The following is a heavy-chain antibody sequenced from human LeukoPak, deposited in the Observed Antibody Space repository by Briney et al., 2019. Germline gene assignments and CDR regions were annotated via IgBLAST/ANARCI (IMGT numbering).Heavy chain of an antibody. D-gene: IGHD2-21*02. J-gene: IGHJ3*02. CDR1: GYTFTSYG. Sequence: GASVKVSCKASGYTFTSYGISWVRQAPGQGLEWMGWISAYNGNTNYAQNFQGRLTMTTDTSTTTAYMKLRSLRSDDTAVYYCSREFPFCGADCFSGVFDIWGQGTMVTVS. CDR2: ISAYNGNT. V-gene: IGHV1-18*01. CDR3: SREFPFCGADCFSGVFDI.